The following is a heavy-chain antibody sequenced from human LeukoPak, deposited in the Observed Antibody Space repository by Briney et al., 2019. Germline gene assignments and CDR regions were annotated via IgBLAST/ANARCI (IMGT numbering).Heavy chain of an antibody. Sequence: GGSLRLSCAASGFTVITNDMTWVRQAPGKGLEWVSVLYSDGNIKYADSVQGRFTISRDNSKNTLYLEMNSLSPDDTAVYYCARGVEPLAANTLAYWGQGTLVTVSS. D-gene: IGHD1-14*01. CDR3: ARGVEPLAANTLAY. CDR1: GFTVITND. V-gene: IGHV3-53*01. J-gene: IGHJ4*02. CDR2: LYSDGNI.